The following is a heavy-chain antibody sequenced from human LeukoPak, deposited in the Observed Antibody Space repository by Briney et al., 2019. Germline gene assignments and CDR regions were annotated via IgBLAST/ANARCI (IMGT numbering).Heavy chain of an antibody. V-gene: IGHV4-34*01. Sequence: TSETLSLTCAVYGGSFSGYYWSWIRQPPGKGLEWIGEINHSGSTNYNPSLKSRVTISVDTSKNQFSLKLSSVTAADTAVYYCASQGDTAMVIDYWGQGPLVTVSS. CDR3: ASQGDTAMVIDY. D-gene: IGHD5-18*01. J-gene: IGHJ4*02. CDR2: INHSGST. CDR1: GGSFSGYY.